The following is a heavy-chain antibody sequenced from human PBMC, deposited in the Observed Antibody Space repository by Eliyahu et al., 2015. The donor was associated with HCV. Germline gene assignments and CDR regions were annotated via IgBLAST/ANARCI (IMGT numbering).Heavy chain of an antibody. CDR1: GFTFSSYA. J-gene: IGHJ6*02. Sequence: EVQLVESGGGLVQPGGSLRLXCSASGFTFSSYAMHWVRQAPGKGLEYVSAISSNGGSTYYADSVKGRFTISRDNSKNTLYLQMSSLRAEDTAVYYCVSPVGSSWSDYYYYGMDVWGQGTTVTVSS. V-gene: IGHV3-64D*06. CDR3: VSPVGSSWSDYYYYGMDV. D-gene: IGHD6-13*01. CDR2: ISSNGGST.